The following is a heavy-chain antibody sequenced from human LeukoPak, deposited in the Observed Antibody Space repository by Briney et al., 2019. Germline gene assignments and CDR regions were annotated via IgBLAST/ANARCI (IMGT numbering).Heavy chain of an antibody. J-gene: IGHJ4*02. D-gene: IGHD1-26*01. CDR2: IYYSGNT. V-gene: IGHV4-39*07. Sequence: SETLSLTCTVSGVSISSSNSYWGWIRQPPGKGLEWIGSIYYSGNTYYNASLKSRVTISVDRSKNQFSLKLSSVTAADTAVYYCARDLGRFRNFDYWGQGTLVTVSS. CDR1: GVSISSSNSY. CDR3: ARDLGRFRNFDY.